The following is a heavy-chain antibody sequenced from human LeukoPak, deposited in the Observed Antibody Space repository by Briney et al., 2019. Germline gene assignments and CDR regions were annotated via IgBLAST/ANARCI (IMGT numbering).Heavy chain of an antibody. Sequence: GGSLRLSCAASGFTFSSSAMNWVRQAPGKGLEWVSVIYSGGSTYYADSVKGRFTISRDNSRNTLYLQMNSLRAEDTAVYYCARDGRASSSWYGVFDYWGQGTLVTVSS. CDR2: IYSGGST. CDR1: GFTFSSSA. V-gene: IGHV3-53*01. J-gene: IGHJ4*02. D-gene: IGHD6-13*01. CDR3: ARDGRASSSWYGVFDY.